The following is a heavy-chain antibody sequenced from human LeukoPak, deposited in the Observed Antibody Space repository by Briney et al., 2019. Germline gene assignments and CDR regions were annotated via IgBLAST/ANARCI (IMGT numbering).Heavy chain of an antibody. CDR2: VNREGSDK. J-gene: IGHJ6*02. Sequence: PGGSLRLSCAAYGFAFSSHWMNWVRQAPGKGLEWVANVNREGSDKNYVDSVKGRFTISRDNAKNSLYLQMNSLRVEDTAVYYCARDGVPGGRDVWGQGTTVTVS. CDR3: ARDGVPGGRDV. D-gene: IGHD3-16*01. CDR1: GFAFSSHW. V-gene: IGHV3-7*01.